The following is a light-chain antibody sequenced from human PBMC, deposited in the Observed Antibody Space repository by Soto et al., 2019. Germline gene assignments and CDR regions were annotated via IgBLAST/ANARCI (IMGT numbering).Light chain of an antibody. CDR1: QSVSSRS. V-gene: IGKV3-20*01. J-gene: IGKJ5*01. CDR3: QHYVTSSIT. Sequence: EIVLTQSPGTLSLSPGERATLSCRASQSVSSRSLAWYQQKPGQAPRLLMYGASSRATGTPDRISGGGSGTDFTLTISRLEPEDFAVYYCQHYVTSSITFGQGTRLEIK. CDR2: GAS.